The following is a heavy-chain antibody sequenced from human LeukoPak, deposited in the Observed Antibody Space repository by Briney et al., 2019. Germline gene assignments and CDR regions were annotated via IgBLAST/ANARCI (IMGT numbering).Heavy chain of an antibody. Sequence: GASVKVSCKASGYTFTSYYMHWVRQAPGQGLEWMGIINPSGGSTSYAQKFQGRVTMTRDTSTSTVYMELSSLRSDDTAVYYCARDPSNTSGRYTYFDYWGQGTLVTVSS. CDR3: ARDPSNTSGRYTYFDY. J-gene: IGHJ4*02. V-gene: IGHV1-46*01. CDR2: INPSGGST. D-gene: IGHD3-16*02. CDR1: GYTFTSYY.